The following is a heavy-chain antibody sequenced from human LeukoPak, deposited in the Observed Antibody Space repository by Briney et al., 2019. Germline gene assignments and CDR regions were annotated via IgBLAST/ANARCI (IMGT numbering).Heavy chain of an antibody. V-gene: IGHV3-30*02. D-gene: IGHD6-19*01. CDR1: GFTFSSYG. CDR2: IRYDGSNK. Sequence: GGSLRLSCAASGFTFSSYGMHWVRQAPGKGLEWVAFIRYDGSNKYYADSVKGRFTISRDNSKNTLYLQMNSLRAEDTAVYYCAKVRLVGAHYFDYWGQGTLVTVSS. J-gene: IGHJ4*02. CDR3: AKVRLVGAHYFDY.